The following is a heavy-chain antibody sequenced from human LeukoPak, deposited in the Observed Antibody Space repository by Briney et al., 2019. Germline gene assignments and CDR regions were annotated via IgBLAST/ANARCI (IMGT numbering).Heavy chain of an antibody. D-gene: IGHD3-3*01. CDR3: ARLGGFGVVIYDAFDI. CDR2: IYYSGST. V-gene: IGHV4-39*01. CDR1: GGSISSSSYY. Sequence: SETLSLTCTVSGGSISSSSYYWGWIRQAPGKGLEWIGSIYYSGSTYYNPSLKSRVTISVDTSKNQFSPKLSSVTAADTAVYYCARLGGFGVVIYDAFDIWGQRTMVTVSS. J-gene: IGHJ3*02.